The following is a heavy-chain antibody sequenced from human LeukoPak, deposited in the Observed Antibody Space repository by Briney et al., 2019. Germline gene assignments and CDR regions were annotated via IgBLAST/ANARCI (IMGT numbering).Heavy chain of an antibody. V-gene: IGHV3-30*04. CDR3: ATYDSGSYRWFDP. CDR2: VRYDGSDK. CDR1: GFTFSSYA. D-gene: IGHD3-10*01. Sequence: GGSLRLSCAASGFTFSSYAMHWVRQAPGKGLEWVAFVRYDGSDKYYAGSVKGRFTISRDNSKNTLYLQMNSLGAEDTAVYYCATYDSGSYRWFDPWGQGTLVTVSS. J-gene: IGHJ5*02.